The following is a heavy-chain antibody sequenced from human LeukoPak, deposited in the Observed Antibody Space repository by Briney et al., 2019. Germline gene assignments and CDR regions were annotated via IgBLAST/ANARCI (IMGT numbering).Heavy chain of an antibody. V-gene: IGHV3-53*01. CDR3: ARDLDVFVGWHHDAFDV. CDR2: IYSVGTT. Sequence: GGSLRLSCAASGFTVSNTFMSWVRQAPGKGVEGVSVIYSVGTTYYADSVKGRFTISRDNANNSLFLQMKSPRVEDTAVYCARDLDVFVGWHHDAFDVWGQGTMVTVSS. CDR1: GFTVSNTF. J-gene: IGHJ3*01. D-gene: IGHD3-16*01.